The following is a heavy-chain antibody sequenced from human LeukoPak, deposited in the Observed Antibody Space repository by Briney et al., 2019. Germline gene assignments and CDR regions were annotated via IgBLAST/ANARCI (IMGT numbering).Heavy chain of an antibody. CDR2: IYYSGST. CDR3: ARGSPHYGDFRQGVPFDY. D-gene: IGHD4-17*01. J-gene: IGHJ4*02. CDR1: GGSISSGGYY. V-gene: IGHV4-31*03. Sequence: PSETLSLTCTVSGGSISSGGYYWSWIRQHPGKGLEWIGYIYYSGSTYYNPSLKSRVTISVDTSKNQFSLKLSSVTAADTAVYYCARGSPHYGDFRQGVPFDYWGQGTQVTVSS.